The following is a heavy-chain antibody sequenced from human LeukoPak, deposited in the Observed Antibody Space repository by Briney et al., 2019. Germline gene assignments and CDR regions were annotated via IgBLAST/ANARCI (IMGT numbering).Heavy chain of an antibody. J-gene: IGHJ4*02. CDR2: INPYSGDT. Sequence: ASVKVSCKASGYTFTGYYMHWVRQTPGQGLECMGWINPYSGDTNYAQKFQGRVTMTRDTSISTAYMDLSRLKSDDTAVYYCARDPGGNPYFDYWGQGTLVTVSS. CDR3: ARDPGGNPYFDY. CDR1: GYTFTGYY. D-gene: IGHD4-23*01. V-gene: IGHV1-2*02.